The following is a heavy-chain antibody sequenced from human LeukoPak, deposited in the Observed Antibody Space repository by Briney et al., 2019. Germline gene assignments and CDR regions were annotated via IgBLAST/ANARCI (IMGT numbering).Heavy chain of an antibody. V-gene: IGHV4-59*11. CDR3: ASRPAGSTWYGVFDY. CDR1: GGPIDRHY. J-gene: IGHJ4*02. D-gene: IGHD6-13*01. CDR2: VFYPGST. Sequence: SETLSLTCTVSGGPIDRHYWSWIRQPPGKGLEWIGYVFYPGSTNYNPSLKSRVTMSLDTSRDQLSLRLTSVTAADTAIYYCASRPAGSTWYGVFDYWSQGTLVTVSS.